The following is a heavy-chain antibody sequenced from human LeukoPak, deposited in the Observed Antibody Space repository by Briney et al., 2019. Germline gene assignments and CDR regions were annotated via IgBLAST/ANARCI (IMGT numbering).Heavy chain of an antibody. D-gene: IGHD5-18*01. CDR1: GGSFSGYY. CDR3: ARDVDTAMASYYYYYYYMDV. CDR2: INHSGST. V-gene: IGHV4-34*01. Sequence: SETLSLTCAVYGGSFSGYYWSWIRQPPGKGLEWIGEINHSGSTNYNPSLKSRVTISVDTSKNQFSLKLSSVTAADMAVYYCARDVDTAMASYYYYYYYMDVWGKGTTVTVSS. J-gene: IGHJ6*03.